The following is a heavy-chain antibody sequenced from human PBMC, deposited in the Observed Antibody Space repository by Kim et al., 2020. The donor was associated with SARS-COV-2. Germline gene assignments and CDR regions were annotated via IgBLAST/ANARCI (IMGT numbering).Heavy chain of an antibody. J-gene: IGHJ4*02. V-gene: IGHV3-11*04. D-gene: IGHD2-2*01. Sequence: DPGKGRFNIPRDNAKNSLYLQMNSLRAEDTALYYCARRYCSTTSCLLDYWGQGTLVTVSS. CDR3: ARRYCSTTSCLLDY.